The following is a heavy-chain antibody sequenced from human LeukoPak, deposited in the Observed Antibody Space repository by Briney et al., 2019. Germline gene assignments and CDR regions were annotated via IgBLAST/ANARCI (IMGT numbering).Heavy chain of an antibody. CDR3: ARAPYYYDSSGYSNWFDL. CDR2: IYYSGST. J-gene: IGHJ5*02. D-gene: IGHD3-22*01. Sequence: SETLSLTCTVSGGSISSSSYYWGWIRQPPGKGLEWIGSIYYSGSTYYNPSLKSRVTISVDTSKNQFSLKLSSVTAADTAVYYCARAPYYYDSSGYSNWFDLWGQGTLVTVSS. V-gene: IGHV4-39*07. CDR1: GGSISSSSYY.